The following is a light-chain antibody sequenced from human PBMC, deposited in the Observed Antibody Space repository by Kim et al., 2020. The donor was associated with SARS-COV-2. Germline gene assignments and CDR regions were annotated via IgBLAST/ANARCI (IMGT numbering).Light chain of an antibody. CDR3: QTWGTGLGV. CDR1: SGHSSYA. J-gene: IGLJ1*01. Sequence: QLVLTQSPSASASLGASVKLTCTLSSGHSSYAIAWHQQQPEKGPRYLMKLNSDGSHSKGDGIPDRFSGSSSGAERYLTISSLQSEDEADYCCQTWGTGLGVFGTGTKVTVL. V-gene: IGLV4-69*01. CDR2: LNSDGSH.